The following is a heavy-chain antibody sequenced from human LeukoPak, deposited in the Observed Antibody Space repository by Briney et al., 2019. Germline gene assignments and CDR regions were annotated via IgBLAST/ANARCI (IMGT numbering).Heavy chain of an antibody. J-gene: IGHJ6*02. V-gene: IGHV3-33*08. CDR1: GFTFSSYG. CDR3: ARGRIAAAGTGGMDV. Sequence: GGSLRLSCAASGFTFSSYGMHWVRQAPGKGLEWVAVIWYDGSNKYYADSVKGRFTISRDNSKNTLYLQMNSLRAEDTAVYYCARGRIAAAGTGGMDVWGQGTTVTVSS. CDR2: IWYDGSNK. D-gene: IGHD6-13*01.